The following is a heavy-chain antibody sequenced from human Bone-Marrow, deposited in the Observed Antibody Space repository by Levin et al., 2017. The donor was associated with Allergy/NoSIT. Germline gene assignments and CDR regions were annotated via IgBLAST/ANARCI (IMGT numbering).Heavy chain of an antibody. CDR2: VHHGGGT. CDR1: GAPLTSFY. Sequence: PSETLSLTCDVFGAPLTSFYWSWIRQAPGKGLEWIGDVHHGGGTSHNPSLKSRVSISIDKSKRQFSLSLTSVTAADTAVYYCQGENCSGGTCYSQTVAGAFDVWGPGTRVTVSS. V-gene: IGHV4-34*01. CDR3: QGENCSGGTCYSQTVAGAFDV. J-gene: IGHJ3*01. D-gene: IGHD2-15*01.